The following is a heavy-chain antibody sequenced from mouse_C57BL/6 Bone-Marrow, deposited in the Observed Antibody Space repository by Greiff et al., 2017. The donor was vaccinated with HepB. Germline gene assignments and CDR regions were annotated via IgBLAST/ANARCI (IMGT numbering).Heavy chain of an antibody. D-gene: IGHD4-1*01. CDR2: ISYDGSN. CDR1: GYSITSGYY. J-gene: IGHJ2*01. Sequence: VQLKESGPGLVEPSQSLSLTCSVTGYSITSGYYWNWIRQFPGNKLEWMGYISYDGSNNYNPSLKNRISITRDTSKNQFFLKLNSVTTEDTATYYCAREEGLTGTDFDYWGQGTTLTVSS. V-gene: IGHV3-6*01. CDR3: AREEGLTGTDFDY.